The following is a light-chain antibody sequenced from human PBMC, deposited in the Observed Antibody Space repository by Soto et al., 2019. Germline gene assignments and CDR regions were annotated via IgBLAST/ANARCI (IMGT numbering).Light chain of an antibody. V-gene: IGLV2-8*01. J-gene: IGLJ1*01. Sequence: QSVLTQPPSASGSPGQSITISCTGTSSDVGSYNYVSWYQHHPGKAPKLIIFDVTKRPSGVPDRFSGSKSGNTASLTVSGLXAEDEAAYYCASYAGSNTPYVFGTGTKVTVL. CDR1: SSDVGSYNY. CDR2: DVT. CDR3: ASYAGSNTPYV.